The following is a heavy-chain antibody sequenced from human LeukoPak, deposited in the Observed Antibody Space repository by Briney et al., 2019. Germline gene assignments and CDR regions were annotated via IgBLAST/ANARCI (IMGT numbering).Heavy chain of an antibody. Sequence: GRSLRLSCTASGFTFDDSAMHWVRHAPGKGLEWVSGISWNSGSIAYADSVKGRFTISRDNAKNSLYLQMNSLRAEDTALYYCAKGGDSGYESYFDYWAREPWSPSPQ. CDR2: ISWNSGSI. CDR3: AKGGDSGYESYFDY. CDR1: GFTFDDSA. D-gene: IGHD5-12*01. J-gene: IGHJ4*02. V-gene: IGHV3-9*01.